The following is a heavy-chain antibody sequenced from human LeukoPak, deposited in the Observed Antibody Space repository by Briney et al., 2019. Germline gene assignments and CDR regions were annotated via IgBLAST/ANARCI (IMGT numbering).Heavy chain of an antibody. J-gene: IGHJ4*02. CDR3: ARSVGGDSSGYPPSY. V-gene: IGHV4-39*07. CDR2: IYYSGST. Sequence: SETLSLTCTVSGGSISSSSYYWGWIRQPPGKGLEWIGSIYYSGSTYYNPSLKSRVTISVDTSKNQFSLKLSSVTAADTAVYYCARSVGGDSSGYPPSYWGQGTLVTVSS. D-gene: IGHD3-22*01. CDR1: GGSISSSSYY.